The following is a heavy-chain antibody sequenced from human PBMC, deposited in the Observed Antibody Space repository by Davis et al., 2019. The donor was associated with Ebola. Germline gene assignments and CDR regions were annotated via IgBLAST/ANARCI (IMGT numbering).Heavy chain of an antibody. CDR2: INYSGST. D-gene: IGHD5-24*01. CDR1: GGSISSSSYY. Sequence: MPSETLSLTCTVSGGSISSSSYYRGWIRQPPGKGLEWIGSINYSGSTYYNPSLKSRVTISVDTSKNQFSLKLSSVTAADTAVYYCARAPSSRELAEHWYFDLWGRGTLVTVSS. CDR3: ARAPSSRELAEHWYFDL. V-gene: IGHV4-39*01. J-gene: IGHJ2*01.